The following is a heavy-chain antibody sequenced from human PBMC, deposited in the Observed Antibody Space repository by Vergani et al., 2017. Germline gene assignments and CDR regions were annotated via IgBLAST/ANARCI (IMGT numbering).Heavy chain of an antibody. D-gene: IGHD3-3*01. CDR2: INPNSGGT. V-gene: IGHV1-2*02. CDR3: AREPLTIFGLTQYYYGMDV. J-gene: IGHJ6*02. CDR1: GYTFTGYY. Sequence: QVQLVQSGAEVKKPGASVKVSCKASGYTFTGYYMHWVRQAPGQGLEWMGWINPNSGGTNYAQKFQGRVTMTRDTSISTAYMELSRLRSDDTAVYYCAREPLTIFGLTQYYYGMDVWGQGTTVTVSS.